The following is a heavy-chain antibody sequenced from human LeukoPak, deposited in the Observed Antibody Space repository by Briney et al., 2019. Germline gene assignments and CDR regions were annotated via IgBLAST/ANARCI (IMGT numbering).Heavy chain of an antibody. Sequence: GASVKVSCKASGYTFTAYFLHWVRRAPGQGFEWMGWINPNSGGTYYTQTFQDRVTMTRDTSTSTAYMELSSLRSDDTAVYYCARAQSLTAPAGTFANSWGQGTLVTVSS. J-gene: IGHJ4*02. V-gene: IGHV1-2*02. CDR2: INPNSGGT. CDR3: ARAQSLTAPAGTFANS. D-gene: IGHD6-13*01. CDR1: GYTFTAYF.